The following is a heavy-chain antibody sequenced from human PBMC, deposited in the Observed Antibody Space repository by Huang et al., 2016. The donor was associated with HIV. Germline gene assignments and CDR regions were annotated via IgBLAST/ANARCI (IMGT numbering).Heavy chain of an antibody. CDR1: GSTLTELS. J-gene: IGHJ3*02. CDR3: ATNIAVIRDNALDI. Sequence: QVRLVQSGAEVKKPGASVKVSCKVSGSTLTELSMHWVRQAPGKGVDGMGDYDREEGETIDAQRFQGRVTMSDDISTDTAYMELSRLRSDDTAVYYGATNIAVIRDNALDIWGQGTLVTVSS. D-gene: IGHD2-21*01. CDR2: YDREEGET. V-gene: IGHV1-24*01.